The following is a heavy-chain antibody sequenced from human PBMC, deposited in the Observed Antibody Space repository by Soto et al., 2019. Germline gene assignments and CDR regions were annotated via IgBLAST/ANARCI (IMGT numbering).Heavy chain of an antibody. J-gene: IGHJ4*02. CDR1: GGSISSYY. V-gene: IGHV4-59*01. Sequence: QVQLQESGPGLVKPSETLSLTCTVSGGSISSYYWRWIRQPPGKGLEWIGYIYYSGSTNYNPSLTSRVTISVDTSKNQFSLKLSSVTAADTAVYYCARGWGLVFDYWGQGTLVTVSS. D-gene: IGHD2-21*02. CDR3: ARGWGLVFDY. CDR2: IYYSGST.